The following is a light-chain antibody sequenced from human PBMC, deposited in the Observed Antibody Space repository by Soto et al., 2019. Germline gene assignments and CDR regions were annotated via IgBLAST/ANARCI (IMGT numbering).Light chain of an antibody. CDR2: DAS. Sequence: DIKMRQSPSTLSASVRDRVTITCRASQSIRYWLACYQHKPGKAPKLLIYDASSLESVVPSRFSGSGSGTEFTLTISSLQPDDFATYYCQQYNSYRTFGQGSNVDIK. CDR3: QQYNSYRT. CDR1: QSIRYW. J-gene: IGKJ1*01. V-gene: IGKV1-5*01.